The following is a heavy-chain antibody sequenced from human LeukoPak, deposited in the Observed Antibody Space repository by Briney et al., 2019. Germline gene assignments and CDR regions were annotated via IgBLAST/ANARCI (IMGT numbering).Heavy chain of an antibody. D-gene: IGHD3-22*01. CDR2: ISYDGNYK. V-gene: IGHV3-30*03. J-gene: IGHJ6*02. CDR1: GFTFSSYW. CDR3: ARDRGYFDNSAYYSTPHYYYGMDV. Sequence: GGSLRLSCAASGFTFSSYWMNWVRQAPGKGLEWVAIISYDGNYKYYTESVKGRFTISRDSSKNTLYLQMDSLRAEDTAVYYCARDRGYFDNSAYYSTPHYYYGMDVWGQGTTVTVSS.